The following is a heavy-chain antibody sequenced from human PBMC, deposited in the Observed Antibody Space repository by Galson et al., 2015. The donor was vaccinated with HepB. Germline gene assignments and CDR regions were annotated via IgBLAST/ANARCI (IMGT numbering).Heavy chain of an antibody. Sequence: SVKVSCKASGGTFSSYTISWVRQAPGQGLEWMGRIIPILGIANYAQKFQGRVTITADKSTSTAYMELSSLRSEDTAVYYCARDSVTVTTGFHYWGQGTLVTVSS. CDR2: IIPILGIA. D-gene: IGHD4-11*01. J-gene: IGHJ4*02. CDR1: GGTFSSYT. CDR3: ARDSVTVTTGFHY. V-gene: IGHV1-69*04.